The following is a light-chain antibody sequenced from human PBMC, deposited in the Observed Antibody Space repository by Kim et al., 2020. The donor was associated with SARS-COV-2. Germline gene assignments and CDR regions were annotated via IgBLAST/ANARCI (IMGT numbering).Light chain of an antibody. J-gene: IGLJ2*01. CDR3: ETWDSRLRAVV. V-gene: IGLV1-51*01. Sequence: GQKVTISCSGSSASSGNNYVSWYQHLPGTAPKFLIYDNNKRPSGIPDRFSGSKSGTSATLDISGLQAGDEADYYCETWDSRLRAVVFGGGTQLTVL. CDR1: SASSGNNY. CDR2: DNN.